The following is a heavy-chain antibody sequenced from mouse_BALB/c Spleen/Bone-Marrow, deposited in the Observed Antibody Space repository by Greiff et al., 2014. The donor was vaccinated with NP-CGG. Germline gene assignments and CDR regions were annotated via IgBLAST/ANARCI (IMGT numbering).Heavy chain of an antibody. CDR1: GYSFTDYL. J-gene: IGHJ2*01. Sequence: EVKLVESGPELVKPGASVKISCKVSGYSFTDYLMNWVKQSHGKSLEWIGRINPYNGVTFYNQNFKGKATLTVDKSSSTAHMELLSLTSEDSAVYYCGRWANWGQGTTLTVSS. V-gene: IGHV1-37*01. CDR2: INPYNGVT. CDR3: GRWAN.